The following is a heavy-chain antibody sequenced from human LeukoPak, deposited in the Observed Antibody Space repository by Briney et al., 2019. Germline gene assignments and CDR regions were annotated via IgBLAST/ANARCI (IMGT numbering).Heavy chain of an antibody. D-gene: IGHD6-19*01. CDR1: GVSISSYY. CDR2: ISTSGVT. Sequence: PSETLSLTCTVSGVSISSYYCSWIRQPPGKGLEWIGYISTSGVTHYTPSLKCRVTIPVDRSTNQSPLNLSSVTAADTAGYYCARHDGGSGWYRSYIDLGGRGTLVIVPS. J-gene: IGHJ2*01. V-gene: IGHV4-4*09. CDR3: ARHDGGSGWYRSYIDL.